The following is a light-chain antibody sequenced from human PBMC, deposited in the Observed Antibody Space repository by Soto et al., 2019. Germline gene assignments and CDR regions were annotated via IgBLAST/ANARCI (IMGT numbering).Light chain of an antibody. V-gene: IGKV3-20*01. J-gene: IGKJ5*01. Sequence: EIVLTQSPGTLSLSPGKRATLSCRASQSVSSNFLAWYQQKPGQAPRLLIYGASSRATGIPDRFSGSGSETDFTLTISRLEPEDFALYYCQQYGSSPITFGQGTRLEIK. CDR2: GAS. CDR1: QSVSSNF. CDR3: QQYGSSPIT.